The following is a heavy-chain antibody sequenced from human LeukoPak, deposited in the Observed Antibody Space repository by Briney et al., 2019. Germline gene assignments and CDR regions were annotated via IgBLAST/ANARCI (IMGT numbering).Heavy chain of an antibody. CDR1: GFTFSSCT. CDR3: AREPAGTYGRYHDY. J-gene: IGHJ4*02. D-gene: IGHD1-7*01. Sequence: PGGSLRLSCAASGFTFSSCTMGWVRQAPGKGLEWVSTITDGGGHSYYADSMKGRLRVSRDNFKNTLYLQMDSLRAEDTALYYCAREPAGTYGRYHDYWGRGTLVTVSS. V-gene: IGHV3-23*01. CDR2: ITDGGGHS.